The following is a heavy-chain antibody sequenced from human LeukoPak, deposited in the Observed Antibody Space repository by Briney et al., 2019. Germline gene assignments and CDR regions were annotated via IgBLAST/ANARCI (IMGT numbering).Heavy chain of an antibody. CDR1: GFTFSSYG. J-gene: IGHJ4*02. D-gene: IGHD1/OR15-1a*01. V-gene: IGHV3-30*02. CDR2: IRYDGSNK. Sequence: PGRSLRLSCAASGFTFSSYGMHWVRQAPGRGLEWVAFIRYDGSNKYYADSVKGRFTISRDNSKNTLYLQMNSLRAEDTAVYYCAKGTANYFDYWGQGTLVTVSS. CDR3: AKGTANYFDY.